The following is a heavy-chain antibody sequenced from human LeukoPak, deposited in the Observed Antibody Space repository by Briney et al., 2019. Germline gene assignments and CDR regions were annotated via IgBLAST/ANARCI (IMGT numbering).Heavy chain of an antibody. J-gene: IGHJ5*02. V-gene: IGHV4-39*01. CDR3: ARRTPEPIMITFGGVIVRYNWFDP. CDR1: GGSISSSSYY. Sequence: SETLSLTCTVSGGSISSSSYYWGWIRQPPGKGLEWIGSIYYSGSTYYNPSLKSRVTISVDTSKNQFSLKLSSVTAADTAVYYCARRTPEPIMITFGGVIVRYNWFDPWGQGTLVTVSS. D-gene: IGHD3-16*02. CDR2: IYYSGST.